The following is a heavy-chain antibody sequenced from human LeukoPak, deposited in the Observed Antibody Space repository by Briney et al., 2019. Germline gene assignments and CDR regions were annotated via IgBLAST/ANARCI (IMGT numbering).Heavy chain of an antibody. CDR2: ISYSGANA. Sequence: GGSLRLSCAASGFTFSGSAMTWVRQAPGKGLEWVSVISYSGANAYYADSVKGRFTISRDDSKNMLYLQMLSLGVEDTAVYYCAKDLQGSYWGQGTLVTVSS. CDR3: AKDLQGSY. V-gene: IGHV3-23*01. J-gene: IGHJ4*02. CDR1: GFTFSGSA.